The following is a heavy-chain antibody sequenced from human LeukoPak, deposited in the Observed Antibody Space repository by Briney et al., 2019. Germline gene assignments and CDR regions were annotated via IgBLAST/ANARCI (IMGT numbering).Heavy chain of an antibody. D-gene: IGHD6-13*01. CDR3: AKGRSSCSLNWFDP. CDR2: IKSDGST. CDR1: GFTFSRYW. J-gene: IGHJ5*02. Sequence: LPGGSLRLSCAASGFTFSRYWMHWVRQAPGKGLVWVSRIKSDGSTNYADSVKGRFTISRDNAKNSLYLQMNSLRAEDTALYYCAKGRSSCSLNWFDPWGQGTLVTVSS. V-gene: IGHV3-74*01.